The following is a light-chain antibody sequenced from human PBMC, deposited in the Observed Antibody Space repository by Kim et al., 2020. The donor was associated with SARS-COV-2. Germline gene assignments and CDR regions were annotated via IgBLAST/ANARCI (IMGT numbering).Light chain of an antibody. J-gene: IGKJ4*01. Sequence: EIVLTQSPATLSLSPGERATLSCRASQPISNFLAWYHQKPGQAPRLLIYDASNRASGIPVRFSGSGSGTDFTLTISNLEPEDFEVYYCQHRSDWPLTFGGETKVDIK. CDR3: QHRSDWPLT. CDR1: QPISNF. CDR2: DAS. V-gene: IGKV3-11*01.